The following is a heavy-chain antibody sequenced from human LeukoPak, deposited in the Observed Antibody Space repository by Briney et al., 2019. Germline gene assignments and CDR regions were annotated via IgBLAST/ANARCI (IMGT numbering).Heavy chain of an antibody. CDR3: ARDSSSSANYYYYYYMDV. D-gene: IGHD6-6*01. J-gene: IGHJ6*03. Sequence: ASVKVSCKASGYTFTGYYMHWVRQAPGQGLEWMGWINPNSGGTNYAQKFQGRVTMTRDTSISTAYMELSRLRSDDTAVYYCARDSSSSANYYYYYYMDVWGKGNPGHRLL. CDR2: INPNSGGT. CDR1: GYTFTGYY. V-gene: IGHV1-2*02.